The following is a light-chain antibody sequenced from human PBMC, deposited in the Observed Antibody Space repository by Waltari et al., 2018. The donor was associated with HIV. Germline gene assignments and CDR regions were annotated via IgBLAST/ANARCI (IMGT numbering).Light chain of an antibody. CDR3: QQYYDTPRT. V-gene: IGKV1-NL1*01. CDR2: AAS. Sequence: DIQMTQSPSSLSASVRDRVTITCRASQGISDSLDWYQQKPGKAPKVLLYAASRLQSGVPPRFSGGGSGTDYTLTITSLQPEDSATYYCQQYYDTPRTFGQGTKVEIK. J-gene: IGKJ1*01. CDR1: QGISDS.